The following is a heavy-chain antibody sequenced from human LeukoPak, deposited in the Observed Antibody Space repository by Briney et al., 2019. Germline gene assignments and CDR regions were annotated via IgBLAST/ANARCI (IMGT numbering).Heavy chain of an antibody. CDR1: GFSFTTLV. Sequence: GGSLRLSCAASGFSFTTLVMNWVRQAPGKGLEWVSAISGAGTGTDYADSVKGRFTISRDNSKNTLYVQMNGLRAEDTAVYYCARASGKAFDYWGQGTLVTVSS. D-gene: IGHD1-26*01. J-gene: IGHJ4*02. CDR2: ISGAGTGT. V-gene: IGHV3-23*01. CDR3: ARASGKAFDY.